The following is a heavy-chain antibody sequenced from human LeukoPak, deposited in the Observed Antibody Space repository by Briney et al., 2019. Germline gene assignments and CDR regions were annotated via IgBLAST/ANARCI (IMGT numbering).Heavy chain of an antibody. Sequence: GASVKVSCKASGYTFTGYYMHWVRQAPGQGLEWMGWINPNSGGTNYAQKFQGRVTMTRDTSISTAYMELSRLRSDDTAAYYCARDGYCSSTSCYTFDPWGQGTLVTVSS. D-gene: IGHD2-2*03. CDR1: GYTFTGYY. CDR2: INPNSGGT. J-gene: IGHJ5*02. CDR3: ARDGYCSSTSCYTFDP. V-gene: IGHV1-2*02.